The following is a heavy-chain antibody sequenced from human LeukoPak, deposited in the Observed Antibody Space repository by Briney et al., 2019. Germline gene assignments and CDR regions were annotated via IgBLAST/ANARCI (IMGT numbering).Heavy chain of an antibody. CDR2: IYYGGST. D-gene: IGHD3-3*01. CDR3: ARGNRRYDPPDV. Sequence: SETLSLTCTVSGGSISTYFWSWFRKPPGEGLEWIGYIYYGGSTNYNPSLQSRATISVDTSKNELSLKLMSVTAADTAVYYCARGNRRYDPPDVWGQGTTVTVSS. CDR1: GGSISTYF. J-gene: IGHJ6*02. V-gene: IGHV4-59*01.